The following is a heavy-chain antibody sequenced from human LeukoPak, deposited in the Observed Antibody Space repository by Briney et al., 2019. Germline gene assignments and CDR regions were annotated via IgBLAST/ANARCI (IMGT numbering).Heavy chain of an antibody. V-gene: IGHV1-69*04. CDR1: GGTFSSYA. J-gene: IGHJ3*02. CDR3: ARDQGIGDASDI. Sequence: GASVKVSCKASGGTFSSYAISWVRQTPGQGLEWMGRINVILDTANYAQKFQGRVTIIADISTSTSYMELSSLRSEDTAVYYCARDQGIGDASDIWGQGTMVTVSS. CDR2: INVILDTA.